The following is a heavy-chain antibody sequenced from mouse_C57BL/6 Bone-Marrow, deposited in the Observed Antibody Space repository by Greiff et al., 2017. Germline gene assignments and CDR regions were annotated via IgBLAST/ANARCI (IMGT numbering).Heavy chain of an antibody. Sequence: VQRVESGAELARPGASVKLSCKASGYTFTSYGISWVKQRTGQGLEWIGEIYPRSGNTYYNEKFKGKATLTADKSSSTAYMELRSLTSEYSAVYFCAPIYYGYDDYWGQGTTLTVSS. CDR2: IYPRSGNT. J-gene: IGHJ2*01. D-gene: IGHD2-2*01. V-gene: IGHV1-81*01. CDR1: GYTFTSYG. CDR3: APIYYGYDDY.